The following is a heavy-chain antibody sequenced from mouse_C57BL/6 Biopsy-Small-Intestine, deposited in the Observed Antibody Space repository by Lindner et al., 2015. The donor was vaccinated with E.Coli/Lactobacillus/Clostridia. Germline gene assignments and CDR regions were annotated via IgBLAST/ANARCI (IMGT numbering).Heavy chain of an antibody. V-gene: IGHV1S26*01. CDR1: GGTLSTKT. J-gene: IGHJ3*02. Sequence: SVKVSCKASGGTLSTKTITWVRQAPGQGLEWMGRIIPILDLANYAQKFQGRVTITADTTTNTAHMELSGLRSEDTAVYYCATAWTQLTLELWGRGTLVTVS. CDR3: ATAWTQLTLEL. D-gene: IGHD1-3*01. CDR2: IIPILDLA.